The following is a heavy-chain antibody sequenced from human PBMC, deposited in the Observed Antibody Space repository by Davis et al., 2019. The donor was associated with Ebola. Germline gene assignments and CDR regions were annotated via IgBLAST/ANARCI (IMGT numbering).Heavy chain of an antibody. V-gene: IGHV3-7*01. CDR1: GFTFSDYW. J-gene: IGHJ4*02. CDR3: ARGRYTSGWYPDYFDC. CDR2: IKQDGSDT. D-gene: IGHD6-19*01. Sequence: PGGSLRLSCAASGFTFSDYWMSWVRQAPGKGLEWVANIKQDGSDTYAVDSVKGRFTISRDNTKNSLYVQMNNLRAEDTAVYFCARGRYTSGWYPDYFDCWGQGTLVTVSS.